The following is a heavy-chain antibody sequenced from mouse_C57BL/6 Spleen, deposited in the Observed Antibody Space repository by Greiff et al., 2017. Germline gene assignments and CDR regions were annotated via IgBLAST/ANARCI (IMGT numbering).Heavy chain of an antibody. CDR3: ARSGMGDRGFAY. V-gene: IGHV1-53*01. CDR2: INPSIGGT. J-gene: IGHJ3*01. CDR1: GYTFTSYW. Sequence: QVQLQQPGTELVKPGASVKLSCKASGYTFTSYWMPWVKQRPGQGLEWIGNINPSIGGTNYNEKFKSKATLTVDKSSSTAYMQLSRLTSEDSAVYYCARSGMGDRGFAYWGQGTLVTVSA. D-gene: IGHD2-10*02.